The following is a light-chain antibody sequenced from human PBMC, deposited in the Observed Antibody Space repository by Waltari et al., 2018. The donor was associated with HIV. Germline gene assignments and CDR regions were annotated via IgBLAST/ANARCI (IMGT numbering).Light chain of an antibody. CDR2: AAS. Sequence: DIQITHSPSSVSPSVGDRVPITRRASQAVSTWLAWYQQKPGKAPHRLIYAASSLQSAGSSKFSGSGTGTDFTLTINSLQPEDLATYYCRQANSFPLTFGGGTKVDIK. CDR3: RQANSFPLT. CDR1: QAVSTW. J-gene: IGKJ4*01. V-gene: IGKV1D-12*01.